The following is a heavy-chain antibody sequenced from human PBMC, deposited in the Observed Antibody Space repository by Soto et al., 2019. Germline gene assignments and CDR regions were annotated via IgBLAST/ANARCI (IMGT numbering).Heavy chain of an antibody. CDR1: GFNFSTYW. CDR3: ARGWGYFDSSGFPYLYAMDV. V-gene: IGHV3-7*01. D-gene: IGHD3-22*01. J-gene: IGHJ6*02. Sequence: GSLRLSCAASGFNFSTYWMSWVRQAPGKGLEWVANIKEDGSEKYYVDSVEGRFTISRDNAKNSLYLQMTSLRAEDTALYYCARGWGYFDSSGFPYLYAMDVWGQGTTVTVSS. CDR2: IKEDGSEK.